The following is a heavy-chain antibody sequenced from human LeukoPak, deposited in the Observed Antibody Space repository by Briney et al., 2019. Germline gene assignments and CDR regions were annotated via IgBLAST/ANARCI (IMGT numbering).Heavy chain of an antibody. J-gene: IGHJ5*02. Sequence: GASVKVSCKASGYTFTSYGISWVRQAPGQGLEWMGWISAYNGNTNYAQKLQGRVTMTTDTSTSTAYMELRSLRSDDTAVYYCARDQWFGELSRWFDPWGQGTLVTVSS. V-gene: IGHV1-18*01. CDR2: ISAYNGNT. CDR3: ARDQWFGELSRWFDP. D-gene: IGHD3-10*01. CDR1: GYTFTSYG.